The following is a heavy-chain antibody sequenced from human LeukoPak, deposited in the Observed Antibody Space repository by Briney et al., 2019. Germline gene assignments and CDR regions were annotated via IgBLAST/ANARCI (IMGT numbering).Heavy chain of an antibody. CDR2: INHSGST. J-gene: IGHJ4*02. V-gene: IGHV4-34*01. CDR3: ARGPDCSGGSCTDRPFDY. CDR1: GGSFSGYY. Sequence: PSETLSLTCAVYGGSFSGYYWSWIRQPPGKGLEWIGEINHSGSTNSNPSLKSRVTISIDTSKNQFSLNLSSVTAADTAVYYCARGPDCSGGSCTDRPFDYWDQGTLATVSS. D-gene: IGHD2-15*01.